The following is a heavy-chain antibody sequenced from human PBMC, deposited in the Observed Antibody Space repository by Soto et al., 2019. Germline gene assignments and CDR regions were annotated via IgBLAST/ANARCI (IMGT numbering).Heavy chain of an antibody. CDR3: ARGAMVRGVTTYYFDY. Sequence: SETLSLTCAVYGGSFSGYYWSWIRQPPGKGLEWIGEINHSGSTNYNPSLKSRVTISVDTSKNQFSLKLSSVTAADTAVYYCARGAMVRGVTTYYFDYWGQGTLVTVSS. J-gene: IGHJ4*02. D-gene: IGHD3-10*01. CDR1: GGSFSGYY. CDR2: INHSGST. V-gene: IGHV4-34*01.